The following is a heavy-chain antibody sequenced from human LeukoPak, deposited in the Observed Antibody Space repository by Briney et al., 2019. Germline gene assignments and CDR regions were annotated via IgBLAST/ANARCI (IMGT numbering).Heavy chain of an antibody. CDR3: ARHRRQWLAPYYMDV. CDR1: GGFISNYY. V-gene: IGHV4-4*07. CDR2: IYTSGST. Sequence: SETLSLTCTVSGGFISNYYWSWIRQPAGKGLEWIGRIYTSGSTNYNSSLKSRVTMSVDTSKNQFSLKLSSATAADTAVYYCARHRRQWLAPYYMDVWGKGTTVTISS. D-gene: IGHD6-19*01. J-gene: IGHJ6*03.